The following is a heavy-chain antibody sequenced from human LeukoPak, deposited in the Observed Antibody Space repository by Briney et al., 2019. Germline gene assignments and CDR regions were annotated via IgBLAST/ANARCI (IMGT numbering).Heavy chain of an antibody. J-gene: IGHJ4*02. D-gene: IGHD3-3*01. CDR2: INHSGST. Sequence: SETLSLTCTVSGGSISSYYWSWIRQPPGKGLEWIGEINHSGSTNYNPSLKSRVTISVDTSKNQFSLKLSSVTAADTAVYYCARWDQRITIFGVVTAFDYWGQGTLVTVSS. V-gene: IGHV4-34*01. CDR1: GGSISSYY. CDR3: ARWDQRITIFGVVTAFDY.